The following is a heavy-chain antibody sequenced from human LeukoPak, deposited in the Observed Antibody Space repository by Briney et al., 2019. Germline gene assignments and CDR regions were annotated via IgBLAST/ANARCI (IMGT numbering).Heavy chain of an antibody. CDR3: ARDKDYGEGGFDY. CDR1: GGTFSSYA. D-gene: IGHD4-17*01. V-gene: IGHV1-69*04. CDR2: IIPILGIA. J-gene: IGHJ4*02. Sequence: GASVKVSCKASGGTFSSYAISWVRQAPGQGLEWMGRIIPILGIANYAQKFQGRVTITADKSTSTAYMELSSLRSEDTAVYYCARDKDYGEGGFDYWGQGTLVTVSS.